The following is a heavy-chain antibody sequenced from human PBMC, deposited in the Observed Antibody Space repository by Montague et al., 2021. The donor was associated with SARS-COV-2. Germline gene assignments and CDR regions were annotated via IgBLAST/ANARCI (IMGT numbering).Heavy chain of an antibody. J-gene: IGHJ5*02. D-gene: IGHD3-10*01. CDR2: IYHSGST. CDR3: ARAVSVRRAVNWFDP. V-gene: IGHV4-31*03. Sequence: TLSLTCTVSGGSISSGDYYWAWIRQHPGKGLEWLGFIYHSGSTFYNPSLKSRLTISIATSNTQFSLKLSSVTAADTAVYYCARAVSVRRAVNWFDPWGQGTLVTVSS. CDR1: GGSISSGDYY.